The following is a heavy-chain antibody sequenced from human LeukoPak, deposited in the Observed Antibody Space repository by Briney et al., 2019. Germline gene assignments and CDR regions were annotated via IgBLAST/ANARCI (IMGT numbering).Heavy chain of an antibody. V-gene: IGHV4-31*03. CDR1: GGSISSGGYY. CDR2: IYYSGST. J-gene: IGHJ6*04. D-gene: IGHD1-26*01. Sequence: SQTLSLTCTVSGGSISSGGYYWSWLRQHPGTDLEWIGYIYYSGSTYYNPSLKSRVTISVDTSKNQFSLKLSSVTAADTAVYYCASQWGSGNYGMDVWGKGTTVTVSS. CDR3: ASQWGSGNYGMDV.